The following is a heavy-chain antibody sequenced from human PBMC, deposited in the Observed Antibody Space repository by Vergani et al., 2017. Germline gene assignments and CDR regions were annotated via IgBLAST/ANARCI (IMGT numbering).Heavy chain of an antibody. CDR3: AKDGYSGCVAGFGY. CDR1: GFTVSSNY. Sequence: EVQLVDTGGGLIQPGGSLRLSCAASGFTVSSNYMSWVRQAPGKGLEWVSAISGSGGSTYYADSVKGRFTISRDNSKNTLYLQMNSLRAEDTAVYYCAKDGYSGCVAGFGYWGQGTLVTVSS. J-gene: IGHJ4*02. D-gene: IGHD5-12*01. CDR2: ISGSGGST. V-gene: IGHV3-23*04.